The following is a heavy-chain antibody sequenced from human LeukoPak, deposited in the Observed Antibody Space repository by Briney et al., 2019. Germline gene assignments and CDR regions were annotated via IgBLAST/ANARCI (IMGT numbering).Heavy chain of an antibody. J-gene: IGHJ4*02. Sequence: PGGSLRLSCAASGFTVSSNYMSWVRQAPGKGLEWVSVIYSDGSTLYADSVKGRSTISRDNSKHTLYLQMNSLRAEDTAVYYCAKDLGGYNPFDYWGQGTLVTVSS. CDR1: GFTVSSNY. CDR2: IYSDGST. CDR3: AKDLGGYNPFDY. V-gene: IGHV3-53*01. D-gene: IGHD5-24*01.